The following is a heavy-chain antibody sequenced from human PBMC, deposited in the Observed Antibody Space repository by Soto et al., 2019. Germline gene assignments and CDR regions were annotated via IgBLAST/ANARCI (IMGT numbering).Heavy chain of an antibody. CDR3: ARERSYHYFDY. CDR1: DGSVSRGGYY. J-gene: IGHJ4*02. Sequence: QVQLQESGPGLVKPSQTLSLACTVSDGSVSRGGYYWSWIRQSPGKNLEWIGNIYYTGRTSYNPSLKSRLTISLETSKRQFSLRLASVSAADTAVYYCARERSYHYFDYWGQGALVTVSS. D-gene: IGHD1-26*01. V-gene: IGHV4-31*03. CDR2: IYYTGRT.